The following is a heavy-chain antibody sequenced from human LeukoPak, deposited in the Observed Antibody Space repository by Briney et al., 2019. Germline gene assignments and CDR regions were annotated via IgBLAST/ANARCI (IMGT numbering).Heavy chain of an antibody. J-gene: IGHJ4*02. V-gene: IGHV4-59*01. CDR1: GGSISGYY. D-gene: IGHD1-26*01. CDR3: ARGRRYSGSYTAGYFDY. Sequence: SETLSLTCTVSGGSISGYYWSWIRQPPGKGLEWIGYIFYSGSTNYNPSLKSRVTISVDTSKNQFSLKLTSVTAADTAVYYCARGRRYSGSYTAGYFDYWGQGTLVTVSS. CDR2: IFYSGST.